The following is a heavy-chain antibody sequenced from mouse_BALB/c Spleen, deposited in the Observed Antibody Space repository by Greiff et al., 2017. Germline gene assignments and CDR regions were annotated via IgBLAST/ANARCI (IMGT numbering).Heavy chain of an antibody. D-gene: IGHD2-1*01. CDR3: ARSYYGNYEDAMDY. CDR2: IDPANGNT. J-gene: IGHJ4*01. Sequence: EVQLKESGAELVKPGASVKLSCTASGFNIKDTYMHWVKQRPEQGLEWIGRIDPANGNTKYDPKFQGKATITADTSSNTAYLQLSSLTSEDTAVYYCARSYYGNYEDAMDYWGQGTSVTVSS. CDR1: GFNIKDTY. V-gene: IGHV14-3*02.